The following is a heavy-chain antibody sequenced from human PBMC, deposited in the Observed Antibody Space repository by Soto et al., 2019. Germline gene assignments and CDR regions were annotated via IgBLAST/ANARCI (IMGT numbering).Heavy chain of an antibody. Sequence: QVQLVQSGAEVKKAGSSVKVSCKASGDTLSTNAISWVRQAPGQGLEWMGAIIPMFGSPKYAQKFLGRVTITADNPTSTIYMEMISLTSADTAVYYCARGGFVAGLYNAMDAWGQGPTVAVSS. CDR3: ARGGFVAGLYNAMDA. D-gene: IGHD6-19*01. J-gene: IGHJ6*02. V-gene: IGHV1-69*06. CDR1: GDTLSTNA. CDR2: IIPMFGSP.